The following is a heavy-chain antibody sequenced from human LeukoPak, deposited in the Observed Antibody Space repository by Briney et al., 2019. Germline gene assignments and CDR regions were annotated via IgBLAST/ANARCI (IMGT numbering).Heavy chain of an antibody. CDR3: ARAPLTRYWYESSFDHDTFYYMDV. V-gene: IGHV3-20*04. D-gene: IGHD3-22*01. J-gene: IGHJ6*03. CDR2: INWNGIRT. Sequence: PGGSLRLSCAASGFRFDDYGMTWVRQAPGKGLEWVSGINWNGIRTTYADSVKGRFTISRDNAKNSLYLQMDSLRAEDTAFYYCARAPLTRYWYESSFDHDTFYYMDVWGKGTTVTVSS. CDR1: GFRFDDYG.